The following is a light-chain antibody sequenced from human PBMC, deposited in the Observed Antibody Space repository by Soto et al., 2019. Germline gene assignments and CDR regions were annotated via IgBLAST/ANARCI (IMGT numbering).Light chain of an antibody. Sequence: DIQMTQSPSSVSASVGDRVTITCRASQGISSWLDWYQQKPGKAPKLLIYAASSLQSGVPSRYRGSGSGTDVTLTISSLHPEDVATYYCQQANSFPLTFGGGTKVDIK. CDR1: QGISSW. J-gene: IGKJ4*01. V-gene: IGKV1-12*01. CDR3: QQANSFPLT. CDR2: AAS.